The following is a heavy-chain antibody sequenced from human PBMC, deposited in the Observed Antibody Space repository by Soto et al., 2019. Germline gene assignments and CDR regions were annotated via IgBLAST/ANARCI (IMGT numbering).Heavy chain of an antibody. J-gene: IGHJ1*01. CDR2: ISDDSSYI. D-gene: IGHD3-16*01. Sequence: GGSLRLSCAASGFMFSAYTMNWVRQAPGKGLEWLSSISDDSSYIYYADSLRGRFTVSRDNARNSLYLQIDSLGVEDTAVYYCATPYYFNHWGPGTLVTVSS. CDR1: GFMFSAYT. CDR3: ATPYYFNH. V-gene: IGHV3-21*06.